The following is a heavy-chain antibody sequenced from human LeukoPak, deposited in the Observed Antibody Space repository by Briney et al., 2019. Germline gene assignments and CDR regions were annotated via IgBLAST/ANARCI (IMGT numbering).Heavy chain of an antibody. J-gene: IGHJ4*02. CDR1: GFTFSNYH. D-gene: IGHD4-11*01. V-gene: IGHV3-48*01. CDR2: ITTSSSTI. CDR3: ARVWQDYSNVDY. Sequence: GGSLRLXCAASGFTFSNYHMNWVRQAPGKGLEWISYITTSSSTIFYADSVKGRFAISRDNAKNSLYLQMNSLRAEDTAVYYCARVWQDYSNVDYWGQGTLVTVSS.